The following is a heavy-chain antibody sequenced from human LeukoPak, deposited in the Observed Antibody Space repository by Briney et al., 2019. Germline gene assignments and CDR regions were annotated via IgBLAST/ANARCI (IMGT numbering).Heavy chain of an antibody. V-gene: IGHV3-74*01. CDR2: INSDASTI. CDR3: AKDSENSYTYYFDY. D-gene: IGHD3-16*01. Sequence: PPGGSLRLSCAASGLTFSSDWMHRVRQVPGKGLVWVSRINSDASTINYADSVKGRFTISRDNAKNTLYLQMNNLRAEDTAVYYCAKDSENSYTYYFDYWGQGTLVTASS. CDR1: GLTFSSDW. J-gene: IGHJ4*02.